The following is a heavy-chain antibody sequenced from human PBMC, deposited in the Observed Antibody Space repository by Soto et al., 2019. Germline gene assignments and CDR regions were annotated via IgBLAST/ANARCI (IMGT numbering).Heavy chain of an antibody. Sequence: EVQLLESGGGLVQPGGSLRLSCGASGFTFSSYAMTWVRQARGKGLEWVSAITRSGDYTQYADSVKGRFTISRDNSKNTLYLQMISLRAVDTAVYYCAKVGSYYEQFDHWYFDLWGRGTLVTVSS. J-gene: IGHJ2*01. CDR2: ITRSGDYT. CDR1: GFTFSSYA. CDR3: AKVGSYYEQFDHWYFDL. D-gene: IGHD3-22*01. V-gene: IGHV3-23*01.